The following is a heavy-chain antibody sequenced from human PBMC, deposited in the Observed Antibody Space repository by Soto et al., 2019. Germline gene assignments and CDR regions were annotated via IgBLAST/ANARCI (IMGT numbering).Heavy chain of an antibody. V-gene: IGHV3-33*06. D-gene: IGHD4-17*01. CDR2: IWYNGSDK. CDR1: GFTFSSCG. Sequence: GGSLRLSCAASGFTFSSCGMHWVRQAPGKGLEWVAVIWYNGSDKKYADSVKGRFTISRDYSEKTLYLQMNSLRAEDTAVYYCAKDYGDWTGLYYYGMDVWGQGTTVTVSS. J-gene: IGHJ6*02. CDR3: AKDYGDWTGLYYYGMDV.